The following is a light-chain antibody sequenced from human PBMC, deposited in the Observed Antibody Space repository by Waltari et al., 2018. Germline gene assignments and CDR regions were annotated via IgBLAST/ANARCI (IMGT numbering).Light chain of an antibody. CDR1: QRIGSAY. V-gene: IGKV3-20*01. CDR2: GTS. Sequence: EIVLTQSPGTLSLSPGERATLSCRTSQRIGSAYLVWYQQKPGHPPRLLIYGTSNRATGVPDRCSGSGSGTDFTLTVSRLEPEDFGIYFCQQYVNSPHLTFGGGTKVEIK. J-gene: IGKJ4*01. CDR3: QQYVNSPHLT.